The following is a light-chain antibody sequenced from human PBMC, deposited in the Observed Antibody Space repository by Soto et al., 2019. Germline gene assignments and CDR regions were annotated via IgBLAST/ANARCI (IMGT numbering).Light chain of an antibody. Sequence: EIVLMQSPGTLSLSPGERATLSYRASQSVSSSYLAWYQQKPGQAPRLLIYGASSRATGIPDRFSGSGSGTDFTLTISRLEPEDFAVYYCQQYGSSPGTFGQGTKVDIK. CDR2: GAS. CDR3: QQYGSSPGT. J-gene: IGKJ1*01. CDR1: QSVSSSY. V-gene: IGKV3-20*01.